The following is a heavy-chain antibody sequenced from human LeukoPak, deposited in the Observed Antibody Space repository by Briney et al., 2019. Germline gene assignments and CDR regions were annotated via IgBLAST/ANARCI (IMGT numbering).Heavy chain of an antibody. CDR3: ARLSGY. CDR2: IYHSGST. Sequence: SETLSLTCTVSGYSISSGYYWGWIRQPPGKGLEWIGSIYHSGSTNYNPSLKSRVTISVDTSKNQFSLKLSSVTAADTAVYYCARLSGYWGQGTLVTVSS. CDR1: GYSISSGYY. D-gene: IGHD6-25*01. J-gene: IGHJ4*02. V-gene: IGHV4-38-2*02.